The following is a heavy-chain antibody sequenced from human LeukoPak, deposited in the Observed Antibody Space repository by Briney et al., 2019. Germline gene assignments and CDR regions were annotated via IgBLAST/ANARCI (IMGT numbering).Heavy chain of an antibody. D-gene: IGHD5-24*01. CDR2: ISYDGSKK. J-gene: IGHJ4*02. Sequence: RPGGSLRLSCAASGFTFSSYAMHWVRQAPGKGLEWVTIISYDGSKKYYADYVKGRFTISRDNSKNTLYLQMNSLRAEDTAVYYCARNFRDGYNNSFDYWGQGTLVTVSS. V-gene: IGHV3-30*04. CDR1: GFTFSSYA. CDR3: ARNFRDGYNNSFDY.